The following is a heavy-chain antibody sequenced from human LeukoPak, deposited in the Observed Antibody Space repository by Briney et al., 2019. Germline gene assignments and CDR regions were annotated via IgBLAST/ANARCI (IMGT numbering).Heavy chain of an antibody. CDR2: ISDDGSNG. CDR1: GLTFSSHA. D-gene: IGHD3-10*01. V-gene: IGHV3-30*01. Sequence: GGSLRLSCAASGLTFSSHAMHWVRQAPGKGLEWVSVISDDGSNGNYADSVKGRFTVSRDNSKNTLYLQITSLRTEDPAVYYCARGGSGSYYYYFYYMDVWGKGTTVTVSS. CDR3: ARGGSGSYYYYFYYMDV. J-gene: IGHJ6*03.